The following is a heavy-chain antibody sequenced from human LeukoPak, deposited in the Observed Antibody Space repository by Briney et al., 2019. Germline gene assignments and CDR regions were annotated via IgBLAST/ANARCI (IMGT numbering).Heavy chain of an antibody. Sequence: ASVKVSCTASGYTFSNYYIHWVRQAPGQGLEWMGIINPSGGTTSYAQKFQGRASMTWDTSTSTVYMELSSLRSEDTAVYYCARDRTIGSTNYFDYWGQGTLVTVSS. J-gene: IGHJ4*02. V-gene: IGHV1-46*01. CDR1: GYTFSNYY. D-gene: IGHD5/OR15-5a*01. CDR2: INPSGGTT. CDR3: ARDRTIGSTNYFDY.